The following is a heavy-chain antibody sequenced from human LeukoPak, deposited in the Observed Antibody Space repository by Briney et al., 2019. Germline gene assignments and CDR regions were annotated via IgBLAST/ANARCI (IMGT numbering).Heavy chain of an antibody. J-gene: IGHJ3*01. CDR1: GFTFSSYW. CDR3: ARDPTVTNF. V-gene: IGHV3-7*05. CDR2: IKQDGSQK. Sequence: GRSLRLSRAASGFTFSSYWMSWVRQAPGKGLEWVATIKQDGSQKEYVDSVKGRFTISRDNAKNSLYLQMNSLRAEDTAVYYCARDPTVTNFWGQGTMVTVSS. D-gene: IGHD4-17*01.